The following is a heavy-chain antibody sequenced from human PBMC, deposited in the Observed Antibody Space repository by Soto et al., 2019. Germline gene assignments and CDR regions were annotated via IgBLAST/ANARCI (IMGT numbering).Heavy chain of an antibody. J-gene: IGHJ4*02. CDR3: AHSIRYFDWLHRYFDY. Sequence: SGPTMVNPTQTLTLTCTFSGFSLRTSGVGVGWIRQPPGKALEWLALIYWDDDKRYSPSLKSRLTITKDTSKNQVVLTMTNMDPVDTATYYCAHSIRYFDWLHRYFDYWGQGTLVTVSS. CDR2: IYWDDDK. V-gene: IGHV2-5*02. D-gene: IGHD3-9*01. CDR1: GFSLRTSGVG.